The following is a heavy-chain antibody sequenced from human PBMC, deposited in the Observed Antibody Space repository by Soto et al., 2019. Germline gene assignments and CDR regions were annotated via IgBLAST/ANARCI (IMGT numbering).Heavy chain of an antibody. V-gene: IGHV4-34*01. Sequence: PSETLSLTCAVSGGSFSGYSWNWVRHPPGKGLEWIGEINHRGDTNYNPSLKSRVTISVDTSKNQVSLNLTSVTAADTAVYYCARGVGFGYYYYHMDLWGQGTTVTVSS. CDR1: GGSFSGYS. D-gene: IGHD3-10*01. CDR2: INHRGDT. CDR3: ARGVGFGYYYYHMDL. J-gene: IGHJ6*02.